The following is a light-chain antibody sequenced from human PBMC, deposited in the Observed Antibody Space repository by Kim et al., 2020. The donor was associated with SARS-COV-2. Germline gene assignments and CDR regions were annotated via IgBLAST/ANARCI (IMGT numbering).Light chain of an antibody. Sequence: ASVGDRVTISCRASQAISHYLYWVQQKPEKAPKSLSFAASSVQNGVPSKFSGSGYGTDFTLTTSSLQPEKFATYYCQQYNRYTLTFGGGTKVDIK. CDR2: AAS. V-gene: IGKV1-16*02. CDR1: QAISHY. J-gene: IGKJ4*01. CDR3: QQYNRYTLT.